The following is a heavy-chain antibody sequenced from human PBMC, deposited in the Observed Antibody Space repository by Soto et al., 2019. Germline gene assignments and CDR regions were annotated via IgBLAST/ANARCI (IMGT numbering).Heavy chain of an antibody. CDR3: ATVLRGVVNWFDP. V-gene: IGHV1-18*01. CDR2: IATYNSNR. Sequence: HLVKSGPEVKKPGASITVSCNTSGDTFTNFGLSWVRQAPGQGLEWMGWIATYNSNRNYAQKFQGRLTLTTDTSTSTAYMELKSLRYDDTAVYYCATVLRGVVNWFDPWGQGTLVTVSS. D-gene: IGHD3-10*01. J-gene: IGHJ5*02. CDR1: GDTFTNFG.